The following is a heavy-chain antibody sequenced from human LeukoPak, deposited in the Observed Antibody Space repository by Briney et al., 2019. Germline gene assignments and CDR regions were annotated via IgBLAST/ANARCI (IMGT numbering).Heavy chain of an antibody. CDR3: VRVPQRVPHNWFDP. D-gene: IGHD1-1*01. V-gene: IGHV1-8*01. Sequence: GASVKVSCKASGYTFTSNDINWVRQATGQGLEWMGWMNPHSGSVGYAQKFQGRVIMTWDTSISTAYMESSSLTSDDTAVYYCVRVPQRVPHNWFDPWGQGTLVTVSS. CDR1: GYTFTSND. CDR2: MNPHSGSV. J-gene: IGHJ5*02.